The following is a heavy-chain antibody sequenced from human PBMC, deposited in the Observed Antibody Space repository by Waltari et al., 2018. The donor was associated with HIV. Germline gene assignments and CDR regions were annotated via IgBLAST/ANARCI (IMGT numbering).Heavy chain of an antibody. CDR3: ARGTTWLVSVLES. Sequence: QVPLVQSGPEVNRPGATWTISCEASAGRLRDYVIHWVRQAPGQDLEWMGWINSGLDERRFPARCQVRVSLNRDTSQTMVFMELKNVRSYDTALYFCARGTTWLVSVLESWGQGTLVTVSS. D-gene: IGHD6-19*01. J-gene: IGHJ1*01. V-gene: IGHV1-3*04. CDR1: AGRLRDYV. CDR2: INSGLDER.